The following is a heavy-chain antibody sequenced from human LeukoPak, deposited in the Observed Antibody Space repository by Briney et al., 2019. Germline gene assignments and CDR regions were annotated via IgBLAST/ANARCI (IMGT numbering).Heavy chain of an antibody. J-gene: IGHJ4*02. CDR2: IKSKTDGGTT. CDR3: TSDLSSGWYEDY. CDR1: GFTFSNAW. D-gene: IGHD6-19*01. Sequence: KPGGSLRPSCAASGFTFSNAWMSWVRQAPGKGLEWVGRIKSKTDGGTTDYAAPVKGRFTISRDDSKNTLYLQMNSLKTEDTAVYYCTSDLSSGWYEDYWGQGTLVTVSS. V-gene: IGHV3-15*01.